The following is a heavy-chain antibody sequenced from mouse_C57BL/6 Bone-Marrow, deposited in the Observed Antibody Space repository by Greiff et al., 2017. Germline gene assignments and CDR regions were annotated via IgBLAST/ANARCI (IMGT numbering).Heavy chain of an antibody. CDR1: GYTFTSYW. CDR3: ARNPTVVPDY. Sequence: VQLQQPGAKLVKPGASVKLSCKASGYTFTSYWMPWVKQRPGQGLEWIGMIHPNSGSTNYNEKFKSKATLTVDKSSSTAYMQRSSLTSEDSAVYYCARNPTVVPDYWGQGTTLTVSS. V-gene: IGHV1-64*01. J-gene: IGHJ2*01. CDR2: IHPNSGST. D-gene: IGHD1-1*01.